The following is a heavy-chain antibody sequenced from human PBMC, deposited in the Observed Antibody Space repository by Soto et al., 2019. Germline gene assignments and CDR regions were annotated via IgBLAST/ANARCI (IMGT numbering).Heavy chain of an antibody. Sequence: QVQLVQSGAEVKKPGSSVKVSCKASGGTFSSYAISWVRQAPGQGLEWMGGIIPIFGTANYAQKFQGRVTIPADESTSTAYMELSSLRSEDTAVYYCARGGGYCTNGVCQPLDYWGQGTLVTVSS. CDR3: ARGGGYCTNGVCQPLDY. V-gene: IGHV1-69*01. J-gene: IGHJ4*02. D-gene: IGHD2-8*01. CDR1: GGTFSSYA. CDR2: IIPIFGTA.